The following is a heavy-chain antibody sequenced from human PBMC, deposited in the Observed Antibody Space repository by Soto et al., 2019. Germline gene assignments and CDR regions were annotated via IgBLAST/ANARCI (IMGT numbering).Heavy chain of an antibody. CDR3: ARHKSTSGGSFYDY. CDR1: GGSISRYY. Sequence: QVQLQESGPGLVKPSETLSLTCTVSGGSISRYYWSWIRQPPGKGLEWIGYIYYSGSTNYNPSLKSRVTISVDPAKNQFSLKLSSVTAADTAVYYWARHKSTSGGSFYDYWGQGTLVTVSS. J-gene: IGHJ4*02. CDR2: IYYSGST. D-gene: IGHD2-15*01. V-gene: IGHV4-59*08.